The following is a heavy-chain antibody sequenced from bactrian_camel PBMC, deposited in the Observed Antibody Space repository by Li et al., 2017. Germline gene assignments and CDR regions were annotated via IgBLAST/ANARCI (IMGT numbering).Heavy chain of an antibody. V-gene: IGHV3S68*01. CDR2: ISASGVST. D-gene: IGHD5*01. J-gene: IGHJ4*01. CDR3: AIRSAWGCAGVPNAYDY. CDR1: GYTYNKTC. Sequence: HVQLVESGGDLVQAGGSLRLPCVVSGYTYNKTCMGWFRQAPGKEREGVALISASGVSTNYPDSVAGRFTISRDNAKNTLYLQMSTLKPEDTAMYYCAIRSAWGCAGVPNAYDYWGQGTQVTVS.